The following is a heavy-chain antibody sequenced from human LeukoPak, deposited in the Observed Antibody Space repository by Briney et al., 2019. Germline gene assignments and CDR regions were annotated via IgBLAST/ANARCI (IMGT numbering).Heavy chain of an antibody. D-gene: IGHD6-13*01. CDR1: GGSISSSSYY. J-gene: IGHJ1*01. CDR3: ARLEAAAGKESQH. V-gene: IGHV4-61*02. CDR2: IYTSGST. Sequence: SETLSLTCTVSGGSISSSSYYWGWIRQPAGKGLEWIGRIYTSGSTNYNPSLKSRVTISVDTSKNQFSLKLSSVTAADTAVYYSARLEAAAGKESQHWGQGTLVTVSS.